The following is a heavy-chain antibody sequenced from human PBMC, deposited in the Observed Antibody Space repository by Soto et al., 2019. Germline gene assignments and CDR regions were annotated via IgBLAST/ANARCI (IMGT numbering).Heavy chain of an antibody. D-gene: IGHD2-15*01. V-gene: IGHV4-31*03. CDR1: GGCISSGGYY. CDR2: IYYSGST. Sequence: QVQLQESGPGLVKPSQTLSLTCTVSGGCISSGGYYWSWIRQHPGKGLEWIGYIYYSGSTYYNQSLTSRVTISVDTSKNQFSLKQRSVTAADTAVYYWAREHVVVAANVFRYFDYWGQGTLVTVSS. J-gene: IGHJ4*02. CDR3: AREHVVVAANVFRYFDY.